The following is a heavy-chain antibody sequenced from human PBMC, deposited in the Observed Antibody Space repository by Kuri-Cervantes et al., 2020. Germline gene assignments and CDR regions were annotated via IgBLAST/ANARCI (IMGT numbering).Heavy chain of an antibody. Sequence: GESLKISCAASEFTLSDYYMDWVRQAPGKGLEWVGRSRNKANSHATEYGASVKGRFIISRDESKNALDLQMNSLKTEDTAVYYCVREGVQMSTMLAFDIWGQGTMVTVSS. CDR1: EFTLSDYY. CDR2: SRNKANSHAT. V-gene: IGHV3-72*01. CDR3: VREGVQMSTMLAFDI. D-gene: IGHD5-24*01. J-gene: IGHJ3*02.